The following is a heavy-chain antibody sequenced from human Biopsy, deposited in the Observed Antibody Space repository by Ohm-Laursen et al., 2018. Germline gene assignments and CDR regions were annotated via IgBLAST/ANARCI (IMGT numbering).Heavy chain of an antibody. CDR1: GGSINNYY. Sequence: SDTLSLTCTVSGGSINNYYWSWVRQPPGKGLEWIGYMYYSGSSDSNPSLKSRVTMSVDTSKNQFSLKVTSVTAADTAVYYCARGDYFDSNGYFWFDPWGQGTLVTVSS. V-gene: IGHV4-59*12. CDR3: ARGDYFDSNGYFWFDP. D-gene: IGHD3-22*01. CDR2: MYYSGSS. J-gene: IGHJ5*02.